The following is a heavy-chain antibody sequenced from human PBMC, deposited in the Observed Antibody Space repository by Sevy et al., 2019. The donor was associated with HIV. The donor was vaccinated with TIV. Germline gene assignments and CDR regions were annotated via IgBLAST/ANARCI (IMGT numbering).Heavy chain of an antibody. V-gene: IGHV3-30*04. CDR3: VRDRDGIDDAFDI. Sequence: GGSLRLSCAASGFTFSSYAMHWVRQAPGKGLEWAAVISYDGSNKYYADSVKGRFTISRDNSKNTLYLQMNSLRAEDTAVYYCVRDRDGIDDAFDIWGQGTMVTVSS. CDR2: ISYDGSNK. CDR1: GFTFSSYA. J-gene: IGHJ3*02.